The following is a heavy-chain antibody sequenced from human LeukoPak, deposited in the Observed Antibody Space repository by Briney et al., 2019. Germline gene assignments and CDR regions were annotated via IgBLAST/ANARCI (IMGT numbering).Heavy chain of an antibody. Sequence: SETLSLTCTVSGDSLSYFYWGWIRQPPGKGLERSGYIFYSGSTNYNPSLKSRVTISVDTSKNQFSLKLSSVTAADTAVYYCARVENYYDSSGYLGYWGQGTLVTVSS. V-gene: IGHV4-59*01. CDR3: ARVENYYDSSGYLGY. D-gene: IGHD3-22*01. CDR2: IFYSGST. J-gene: IGHJ4*02. CDR1: GDSLSYFY.